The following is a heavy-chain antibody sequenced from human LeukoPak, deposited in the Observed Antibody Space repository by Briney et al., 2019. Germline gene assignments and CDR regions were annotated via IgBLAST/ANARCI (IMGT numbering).Heavy chain of an antibody. CDR3: ARDNTGSSSWYDY. CDR2: IWYDGSNK. J-gene: IGHJ4*02. V-gene: IGHV3-33*01. Sequence: ARSLGLSCAPSGFTFSSYGMHWVRQAPGKGLEWVAVIWYDGSNKYYADSVKGRFTISRDNSKNTLYLQMNSLRAEDTAVYYCARDNTGSSSWYDYWGQGTLVTVSS. CDR1: GFTFSSYG. D-gene: IGHD6-13*01.